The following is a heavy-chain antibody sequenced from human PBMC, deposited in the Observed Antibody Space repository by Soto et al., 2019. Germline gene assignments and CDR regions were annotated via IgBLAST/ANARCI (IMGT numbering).Heavy chain of an antibody. D-gene: IGHD3-22*01. CDR2: IFYTGVT. CDR1: GGSVSNASFY. CDR3: VRVLDSSGYADL. Sequence: QVQLQESGPGLVKPSETLSLTCSVSGGSVSNASFYWTWIRQAPGPGLEYLGYIFYTGVTNYNPSLSSRVTISLDTSKNHFSLKLNSMTAADTAVYYCVRVLDSSGYADLWGRGTLVTVSS. V-gene: IGHV4-61*03. J-gene: IGHJ2*01.